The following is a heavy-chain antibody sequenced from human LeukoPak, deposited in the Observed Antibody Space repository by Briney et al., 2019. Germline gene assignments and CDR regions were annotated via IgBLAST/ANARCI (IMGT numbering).Heavy chain of an antibody. CDR3: ARDRHKYNYDSGGYPPY. CDR1: GFTFSSYE. CDR2: ISSSGSTI. J-gene: IGHJ4*02. V-gene: IGHV3-48*03. Sequence: GGSLRLSCAASGFTFSSYEMNWVRQAPGKGLEWVSYISSSGSTIYYADSVKGRFTISRDNAKNSLYLQMNTLRAEDTAVYYCARDRHKYNYDSGGYPPYWGQGTLVTVSS. D-gene: IGHD3-22*01.